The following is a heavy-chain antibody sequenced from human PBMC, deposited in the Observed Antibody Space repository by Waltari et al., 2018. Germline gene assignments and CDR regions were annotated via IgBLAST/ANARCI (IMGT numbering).Heavy chain of an antibody. CDR1: GFAVSSNY. V-gene: IGHV3-53*02. CDR2: IYSGGNT. CDR3: VRNYNGKLY. J-gene: IGHJ4*02. Sequence: EVQLVETGGGLIQPGGSLRLSCAASGFAVSSNYISRVRQAPGKGLEWVSVIYSGGNTYYSDSVKGRFTISRDNSKNTLSLQMNSLRVEDTAVYYCVRNYNGKLYWGQGTLVTVSS. D-gene: IGHD3-10*01.